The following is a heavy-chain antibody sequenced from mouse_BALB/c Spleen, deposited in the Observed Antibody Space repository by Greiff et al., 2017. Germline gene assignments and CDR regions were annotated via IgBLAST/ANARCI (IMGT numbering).Heavy chain of an antibody. D-gene: IGHD1-2*01. J-gene: IGHJ4*01. CDR1: GYTFTSYW. CDR3: TRKILRPNYYAMDY. V-gene: IGHV1-5*01. CDR2: IYPGNSDT. Sequence: EVQLQQSGTVLARPGASVKMSCKASGYTFTSYWMHWVKQRPGQGLEWIGAIYPGNSDTSYNQKFKGKAKLTAVTSTSTAYMELSSLTNEDSAVYYCTRKILRPNYYAMDYWGQGTSVTVSS.